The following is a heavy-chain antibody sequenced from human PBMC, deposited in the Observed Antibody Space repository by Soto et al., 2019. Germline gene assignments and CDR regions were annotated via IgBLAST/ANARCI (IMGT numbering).Heavy chain of an antibody. V-gene: IGHV3-23*01. J-gene: IGHJ4*02. Sequence: TGGSLRLSCAASGFTFSSYAMSWVRQAPGKGLEWVSAISGSGGSTYYADSVKGRFTISRDNSKNTLYLQMNSLRAEDTAVYYCAKAVRGPVAATHDYWGQGTLVTVSS. CDR3: AKAVRGPVAATHDY. CDR1: GFTFSSYA. D-gene: IGHD2-15*01. CDR2: ISGSGGST.